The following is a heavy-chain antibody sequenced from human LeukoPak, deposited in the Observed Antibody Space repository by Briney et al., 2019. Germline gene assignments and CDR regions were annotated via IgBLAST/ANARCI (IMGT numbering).Heavy chain of an antibody. CDR2: ISWNTGTI. Sequence: SGGSLRLSCAASGFTFDDFAMHWVRQAPGKGLEWVSGISWNTGTINYVDSVKGRFTISRDNSNNTLYLQMNSMRVEDTAVYFCARGDCSGGSCHSGLWGQGTLVTVSS. CDR3: ARGDCSGGSCHSGL. CDR1: GFTFDDFA. J-gene: IGHJ4*02. V-gene: IGHV3-9*01. D-gene: IGHD2-15*01.